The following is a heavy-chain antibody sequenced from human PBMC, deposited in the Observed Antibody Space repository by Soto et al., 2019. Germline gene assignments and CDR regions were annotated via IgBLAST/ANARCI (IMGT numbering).Heavy chain of an antibody. CDR1: GGSISSGGYY. V-gene: IGHV4-31*03. J-gene: IGHJ6*02. Sequence: SETLSLTCTVSGGSISSGGYYWSWIRQHPGKGLEWIGYIYYSGSTYYNPSLKSRVTISVDTSKNQFSLKLSSVTAADTAVYYCARDLRFLEWDYYYYGMDGWGQGTTVTVSS. CDR2: IYYSGST. D-gene: IGHD3-3*01. CDR3: ARDLRFLEWDYYYYGMDG.